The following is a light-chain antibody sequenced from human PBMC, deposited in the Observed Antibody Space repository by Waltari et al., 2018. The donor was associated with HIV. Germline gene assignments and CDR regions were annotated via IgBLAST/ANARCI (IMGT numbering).Light chain of an antibody. V-gene: IGLV2-14*01. J-gene: IGLJ1*01. CDR1: SSDIGYYDS. CDR3: SSHTTSSTLYV. Sequence: QSALTQPASVSGSPGKSITISCPGTSSDIGYYDSVSWYQQHPGKAPKLMIYEVNNRPSGISNRFSGSKSGNTASLTISGLQAEDEADYYCSSHTTSSTLYVFGTGTKVTVL. CDR2: EVN.